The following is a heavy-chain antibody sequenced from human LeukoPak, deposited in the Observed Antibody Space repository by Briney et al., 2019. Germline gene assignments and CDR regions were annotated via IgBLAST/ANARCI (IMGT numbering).Heavy chain of an antibody. CDR1: GGSISSYY. CDR3: ARFYSGYDFFDY. D-gene: IGHD5-12*01. J-gene: IGHJ4*02. V-gene: IGHV4-4*09. Sequence: SETLSLTCTVSGGSISSYYWSWIRQPPGKGLEWIGYIYTSGSTNYNPSLKSRVTISVDTSKNQFSLKLSSVTAADTAVYYCARFYSGYDFFDYWGQGTLVTVSS. CDR2: IYTSGST.